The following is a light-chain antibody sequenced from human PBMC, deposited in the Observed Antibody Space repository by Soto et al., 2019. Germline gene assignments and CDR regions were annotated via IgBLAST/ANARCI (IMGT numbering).Light chain of an antibody. CDR3: SSYTTSSTLV. CDR1: SSDVGGYNY. V-gene: IGLV2-14*03. Sequence: QSALTQPAPVSGSPGQSITISCTGTSSDVGGYNYVSWYQQHPGKAPKLMIYDVNNRPSGVSNRFSGSKSGNTASLTISGLQAEDEAHYYCSSYTTSSTLVFGGGTKLTVL. J-gene: IGLJ3*02. CDR2: DVN.